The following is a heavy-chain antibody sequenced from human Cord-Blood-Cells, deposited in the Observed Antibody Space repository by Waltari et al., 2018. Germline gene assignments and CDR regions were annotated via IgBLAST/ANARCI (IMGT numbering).Heavy chain of an antibody. CDR3: ARAKEQQLGSFDY. Sequence: QVQLVQSGAEVKKPGSSVKVSCKASGGTFSSYAISWVRQAPGQGLEWMRGISPIFGTANYAQKFQGRVTITADESTSTAYMELSSLRSEDTAVYYCARAKEQQLGSFDYWGQGTLVTVSS. CDR1: GGTFSSYA. J-gene: IGHJ4*02. CDR2: ISPIFGTA. V-gene: IGHV1-69*01. D-gene: IGHD6-13*01.